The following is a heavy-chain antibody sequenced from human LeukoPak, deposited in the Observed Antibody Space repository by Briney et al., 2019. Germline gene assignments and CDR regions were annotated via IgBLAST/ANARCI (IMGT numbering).Heavy chain of an antibody. Sequence: GGSLRLSCAASGINVRSNYMSWVRQAPGKGLEWVANINQDGSEKYYVDSVKGRFTISRDNAKNSVYLQMNSLRVEDTAVYYCAGAWSRVDGFDIWGQGTMVTVSS. V-gene: IGHV3-7*01. CDR2: INQDGSEK. CDR3: AGAWSRVDGFDI. J-gene: IGHJ3*02. CDR1: GINVRSNY. D-gene: IGHD2-8*02.